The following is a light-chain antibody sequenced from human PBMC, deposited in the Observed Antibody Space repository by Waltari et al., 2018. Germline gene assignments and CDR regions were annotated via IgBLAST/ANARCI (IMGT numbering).Light chain of an antibody. V-gene: IGKV3-20*01. Sequence: EIVLAKSPGTLSLSLGKRATVSCRASQSVSRALAEYKQKPGQAPRILVYGASTRATGIPDRFSGSCSGTDFSLTISRLEPAEFAVYYCKHYLKLPVTFGQGTTLEI. CDR1: QSVSRA. J-gene: IGKJ1*01. CDR2: GAS. CDR3: KHYLKLPVT.